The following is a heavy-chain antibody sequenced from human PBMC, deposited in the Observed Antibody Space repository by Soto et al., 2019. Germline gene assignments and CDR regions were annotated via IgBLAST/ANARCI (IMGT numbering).Heavy chain of an antibody. CDR2: IYYSGST. CDR3: ARAGYFDWTRFDP. Sequence: QMQLQESGPGLVKPSETLSLTCTVSGGSISSYYWSWIRQPPGKGLEWIGYIYYSGSTNYNPSLKSRVTISVDTSKNQFSLKLSSVTAADTAVYYCARAGYFDWTRFDPWGQGTLVTVSS. J-gene: IGHJ5*02. CDR1: GGSISSYY. V-gene: IGHV4-59*01. D-gene: IGHD3-9*01.